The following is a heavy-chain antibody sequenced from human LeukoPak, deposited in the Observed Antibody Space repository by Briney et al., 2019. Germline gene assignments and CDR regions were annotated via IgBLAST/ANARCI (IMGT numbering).Heavy chain of an antibody. J-gene: IGHJ4*02. D-gene: IGHD2-8*02. V-gene: IGHV3-23*01. CDR2: IFPSGGEI. CDR3: ATYRQVLLPFES. Sequence: GGSLRLSCAASGFTLSSFWMNWVRQAPGKGLEWVSSIFPSGGEIHYADSVRGRFTISRDNSKSTLSLQMNSLRAEDTAIYYCATYRQVLLPFESWGQGTLVTVSS. CDR1: GFTLSSFW.